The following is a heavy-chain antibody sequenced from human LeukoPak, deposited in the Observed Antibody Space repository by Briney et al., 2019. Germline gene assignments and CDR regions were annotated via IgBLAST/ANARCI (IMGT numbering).Heavy chain of an antibody. Sequence: GGSLRLSCTPSGFALSGYWMHWVRQAPGKGLVWVSRSSADGSSAVYADSVKGRFTISRDNARNTLYLQMNSLRPEDTATYFCTRVVVGATGLFDSWGQGTLVTVSS. CDR1: GFALSGYW. D-gene: IGHD2-15*01. J-gene: IGHJ4*02. CDR2: SSADGSSA. CDR3: TRVVVGATGLFDS. V-gene: IGHV3-74*03.